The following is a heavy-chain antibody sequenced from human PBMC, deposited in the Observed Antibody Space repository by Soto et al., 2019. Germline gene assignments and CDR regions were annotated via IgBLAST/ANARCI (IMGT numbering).Heavy chain of an antibody. CDR3: ARAFLLEDPWAAYSYYYCMDV. D-gene: IGHD3-3*02. CDR2: IYYSGST. Sequence: SETLSLTCTVSGGSISSYYWSWIRQPPGKGLQWIGYIYYSGSTNYNPSLKSRVTISVDTSKNQFSLKMSSVTAADTAVYYCARAFLLEDPWAAYSYYYCMDVLGQGTTVTVS. CDR1: GGSISSYY. V-gene: IGHV4-59*01. J-gene: IGHJ6*02.